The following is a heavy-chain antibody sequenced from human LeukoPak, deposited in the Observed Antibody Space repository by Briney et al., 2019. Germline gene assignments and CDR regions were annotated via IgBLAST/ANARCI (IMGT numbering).Heavy chain of an antibody. Sequence: GGSLRLSCAASGFTFSSYAMSWVRQAPGKGLEWVSAISGSGGSTYYADSVKGRFTISRDNSKNTLYLQMNSLRAEDTAVYYCAKASDIVVVPHYYYMDVWGKGITVTVSS. J-gene: IGHJ6*03. D-gene: IGHD2-2*01. CDR3: AKASDIVVVPHYYYMDV. V-gene: IGHV3-23*01. CDR2: ISGSGGST. CDR1: GFTFSSYA.